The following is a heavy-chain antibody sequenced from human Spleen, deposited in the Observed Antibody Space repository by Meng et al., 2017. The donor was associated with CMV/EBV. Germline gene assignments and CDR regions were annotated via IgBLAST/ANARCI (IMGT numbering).Heavy chain of an antibody. CDR1: GYTFTDYF. CDR2: INPSSGGT. Sequence: ASVKVSCKASGYTFTDYFMHWVRQAPGQGLEWMGWINPSSGGTNFAQKFQGRVTMTRDTSISTAYMELSRLRSDDTAVYYCARGGLWHSTSFPFDYWGQGTLVTVSS. CDR3: ARGGLWHSTSFPFDY. V-gene: IGHV1-2*02. J-gene: IGHJ4*02. D-gene: IGHD6-6*01.